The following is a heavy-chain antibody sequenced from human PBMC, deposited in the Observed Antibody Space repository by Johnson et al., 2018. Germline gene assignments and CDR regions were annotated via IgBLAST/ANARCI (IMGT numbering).Heavy chain of an antibody. Sequence: VQLVQSGGGVVRPGGSLRLSCAASGFTFDDYGMSWVRQAPGKGLEWVSGINWNGGSTGYADSVKGRNPTSRDDAKNSLYLKMNSRRAEDTALYHCARALRKGYYYCMDVWGQGTTVTVSS. CDR1: GFTFDDYG. CDR2: INWNGGST. CDR3: ARALRKGYYYCMDV. J-gene: IGHJ6*02. V-gene: IGHV3-20*01.